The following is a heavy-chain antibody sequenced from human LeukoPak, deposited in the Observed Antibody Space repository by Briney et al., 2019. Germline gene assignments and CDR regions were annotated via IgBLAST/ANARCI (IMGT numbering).Heavy chain of an antibody. Sequence: ASVKVSCKASGGTFSSYAISWVRQAPGQGLEWMGRIIPNSGGANYAQKFQGRVTMTRDTSISTAYMEVSRLRSDDTAVYYCATHRSSWYFDYWGQGTLVTVSS. V-gene: IGHV1-2*02. J-gene: IGHJ4*02. CDR1: GGTFSSYA. CDR3: ATHRSSWYFDY. D-gene: IGHD6-13*01. CDR2: IIPNSGGA.